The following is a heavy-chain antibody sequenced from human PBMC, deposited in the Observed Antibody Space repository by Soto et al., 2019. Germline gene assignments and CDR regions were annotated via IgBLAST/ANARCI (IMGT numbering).Heavy chain of an antibody. CDR3: ARDRVAGRGYSGYDEVSNNWFDP. D-gene: IGHD5-12*01. CDR2: IYYIGST. CDR1: GGSISSSSYY. J-gene: IGHJ5*02. V-gene: IGHV4-39*02. Sequence: PSETLSLTCTVSGGSISSSSYYWGWILQPPGKGLELILSIYYIGSTYYNPSLKSRVTISLDTSKNQFSLKLSSVTAADTAVYYCARDRVAGRGYSGYDEVSNNWFDPWGQGTLVTVSS.